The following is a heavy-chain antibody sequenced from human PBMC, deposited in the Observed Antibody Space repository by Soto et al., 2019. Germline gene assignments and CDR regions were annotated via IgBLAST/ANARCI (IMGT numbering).Heavy chain of an antibody. CDR3: ARDPQQLASFDY. V-gene: IGHV1-69*04. D-gene: IGHD6-13*01. CDR2: IIPILGIA. J-gene: IGHJ4*02. Sequence: SVKVSCKASGGTFSSYTISWVRQAPGQGLEWMGRIIPILGIANYAQKFQGRVTITTDKSASTAYMELSSLRSEDTAVYYCARDPQQLASFDYWGQGTLVTVSS. CDR1: GGTFSSYT.